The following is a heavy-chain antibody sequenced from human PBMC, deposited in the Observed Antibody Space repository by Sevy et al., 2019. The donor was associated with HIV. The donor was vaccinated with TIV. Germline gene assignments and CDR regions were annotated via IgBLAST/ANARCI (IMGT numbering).Heavy chain of an antibody. Sequence: GGSLRLSCAASGFTFSSYSMNWVRQAPGKGLEWVSSISSSSSYIYYADSVKGRFTISRDNAKNSLYLQMNSLRAEDTAVYHCARDLGIAAAGTLDAFDIWGQGTMVPVSS. V-gene: IGHV3-21*01. CDR3: ARDLGIAAAGTLDAFDI. CDR1: GFTFSSYS. CDR2: ISSSSSYI. J-gene: IGHJ3*02. D-gene: IGHD6-13*01.